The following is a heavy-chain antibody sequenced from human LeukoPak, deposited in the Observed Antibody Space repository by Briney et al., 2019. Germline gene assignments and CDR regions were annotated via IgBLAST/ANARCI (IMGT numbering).Heavy chain of an antibody. D-gene: IGHD3-22*01. CDR1: GFTFSSYS. Sequence: GGSLRLSCAASGFTFSSYSMNWVRQAPGKGLEWVSSISSSSSYIYYADSVKGRFTISRDNAKNSLYLQMNSLRAEDTAVYYCARYYCDSSGYYSAPDAFDIWGQGTMVTVSS. CDR3: ARYYCDSSGYYSAPDAFDI. V-gene: IGHV3-21*01. CDR2: ISSSSSYI. J-gene: IGHJ3*02.